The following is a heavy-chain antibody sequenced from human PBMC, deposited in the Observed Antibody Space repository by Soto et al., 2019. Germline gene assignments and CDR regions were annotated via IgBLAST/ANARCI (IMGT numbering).Heavy chain of an antibody. CDR1: GFTFTTYA. D-gene: IGHD2-2*01. CDR2: ISPNGNNQ. J-gene: IGHJ3*02. V-gene: IGHV3-30*14. Sequence: GGSLRLSCVDPGFTFTTYALHWIRQAPGKGLEWEAVISPNGNNQYYADSVKGRFTISRDNSKNMVFLEMNSLRPEDTAVYYCASWLQWEHGFDIWGLGTMVT. CDR3: ASWLQWEHGFDI.